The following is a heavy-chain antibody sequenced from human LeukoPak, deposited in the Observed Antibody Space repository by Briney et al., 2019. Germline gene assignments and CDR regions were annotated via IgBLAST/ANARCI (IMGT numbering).Heavy chain of an antibody. J-gene: IGHJ5*02. V-gene: IGHV4-39*07. CDR3: ARGNYSPLAATVTTGWFDP. CDR2: IYYSGST. CDR1: GGSISSSIYY. D-gene: IGHD4-17*01. Sequence: SETLSLTCTVSGGSISSSIYYWGWIRQPPGKGLEWIGNIYYSGSTNYNPSLKSRVTISVDKSKNQFSLKLSSVTAADTAVYYCARGNYSPLAATVTTGWFDPWGQGTLVTVSS.